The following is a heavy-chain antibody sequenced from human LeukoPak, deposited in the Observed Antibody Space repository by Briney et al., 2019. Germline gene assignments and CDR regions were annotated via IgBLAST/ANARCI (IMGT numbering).Heavy chain of an antibody. CDR1: GFTFSNYW. Sequence: GGSLRLSCAPSGFTFSNYWMGWVRQAPGKGLEWVANIMQDGSAKYYVDSVQGRFTISRDNAKNSLFLQMDSLRAEDTAVYYCAKDPRDHSYGWSWRYFDYWGQGTLVTVSS. CDR2: IMQDGSAK. V-gene: IGHV3-7*01. CDR3: AKDPRDHSYGWSWRYFDY. J-gene: IGHJ4*02. D-gene: IGHD5-18*01.